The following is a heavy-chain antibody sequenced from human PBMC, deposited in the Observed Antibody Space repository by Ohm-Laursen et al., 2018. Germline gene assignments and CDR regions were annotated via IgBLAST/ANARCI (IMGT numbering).Heavy chain of an antibody. Sequence: SSVKVSCKASGYTFSSYYMHWVRQAPGQGLEWMGIINPSGGSTSYAQKFQGRVTMTRDTSTSTVYMELSSLRSEDTAVYYCATVAYYGYGYFDYWGQGTLVTVSS. CDR1: GYTFSSYY. V-gene: IGHV1-46*01. J-gene: IGHJ4*02. CDR2: INPSGGST. CDR3: ATVAYYGYGYFDY. D-gene: IGHD3-10*01.